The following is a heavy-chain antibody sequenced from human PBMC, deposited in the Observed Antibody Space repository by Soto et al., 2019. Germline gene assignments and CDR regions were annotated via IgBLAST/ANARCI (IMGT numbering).Heavy chain of an antibody. Sequence: EVQLLESGGGLVQPGGSLRLSCAASGFTFSSYAMSWVRQAPGKGLEWVSAISGSGGSTYYADSVKGRFTISRDNSKNTLYLQMNSLRAEDTAVYYCAKFTSYYYDSSGYFDYWGQGTLVTVSS. D-gene: IGHD3-22*01. CDR1: GFTFSSYA. CDR2: ISGSGGST. J-gene: IGHJ4*02. CDR3: AKFTSYYYDSSGYFDY. V-gene: IGHV3-23*01.